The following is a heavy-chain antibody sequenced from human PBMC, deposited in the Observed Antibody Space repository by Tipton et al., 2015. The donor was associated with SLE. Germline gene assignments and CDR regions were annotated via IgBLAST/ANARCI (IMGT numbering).Heavy chain of an antibody. D-gene: IGHD6-19*01. CDR1: GFTVSSNY. V-gene: IGHV3-66*02. J-gene: IGHJ5*02. CDR3: ASLGRIAVAGTSWFDP. CDR2: IYSGGST. Sequence: SLRLSCAASGFTVSSNYMSWVRQAPGKGLEWVSVIYSGGSTYYADSVKGRFTISRDNSKNTLYLQMNSLRAEDTAVYYCASLGRIAVAGTSWFDPRGQGTLVTVSS.